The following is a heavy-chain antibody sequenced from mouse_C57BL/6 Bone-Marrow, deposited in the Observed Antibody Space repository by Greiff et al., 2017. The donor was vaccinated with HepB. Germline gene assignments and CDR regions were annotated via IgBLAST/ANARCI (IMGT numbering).Heavy chain of an antibody. CDR3: ASPSYYYGSSYDWFAY. V-gene: IGHV1-9*01. D-gene: IGHD1-1*01. CDR2: ILPGSGST. Sequence: QVQLQQSGAELMKPGASVKLSCKATGYTFTGYWIEWVKQRPGHGLEWIGEILPGSGSTNYNEKFKGKATFTADTSSNTAYMQLSSLTTEDSAIYYCASPSYYYGSSYDWFAYWGQGTLVTVSA. J-gene: IGHJ3*01. CDR1: GYTFTGYW.